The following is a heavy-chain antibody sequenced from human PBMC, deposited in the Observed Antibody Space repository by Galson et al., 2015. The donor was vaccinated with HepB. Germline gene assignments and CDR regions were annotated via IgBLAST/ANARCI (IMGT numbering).Heavy chain of an antibody. J-gene: IGHJ4*02. Sequence: SVKVSCKASEYPFTNYYIHWVRQAPGQGPEWMGWINPNSGGTNYAQKFQGRVTMTRDTSISTAYMELSRLRSDDTALYYCVRERSSTNDLDSWGQGTLVTVSS. CDR1: EYPFTNYY. CDR3: VRERSSTNDLDS. V-gene: IGHV1-2*02. CDR2: INPNSGGT. D-gene: IGHD2-2*01.